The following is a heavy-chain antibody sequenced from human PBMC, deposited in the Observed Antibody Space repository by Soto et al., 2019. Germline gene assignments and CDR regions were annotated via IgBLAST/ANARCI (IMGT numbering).Heavy chain of an antibody. J-gene: IGHJ4*02. CDR1: GFTFSSYS. V-gene: IGHV3-48*01. CDR2: ISSSSSTI. CDR3: ARDGESMITFGGVIVIAPDY. Sequence: GGSLRLSCAASGFTFSSYSMNWVRQAPGKGLEWVSYISSSSSTIYYADSVKGRFTISRDNAKNSLYLQMNSLRAEDTAVYYCARDGESMITFGGVIVIAPDYWGQGTLVTVSS. D-gene: IGHD3-16*02.